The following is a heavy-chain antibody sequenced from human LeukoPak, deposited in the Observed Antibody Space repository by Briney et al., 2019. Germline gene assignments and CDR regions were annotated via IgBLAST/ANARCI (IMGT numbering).Heavy chain of an antibody. V-gene: IGHV1-2*02. J-gene: IGHJ6*03. CDR1: GYTFRAFP. D-gene: IGHD2-2*01. CDR2: INPNTGVT. Sequence: ASVKVSCKASGYTFRAFPLHWVRQAPGVGLEWLGWINPNTGVTNYAQKFQGRVTMTRDTSISTAYMELSRLRSDDTAVYYCARDLQFCSSTSCSSGYYMDVWGKGTTVTVSS. CDR3: ARDLQFCSSTSCSSGYYMDV.